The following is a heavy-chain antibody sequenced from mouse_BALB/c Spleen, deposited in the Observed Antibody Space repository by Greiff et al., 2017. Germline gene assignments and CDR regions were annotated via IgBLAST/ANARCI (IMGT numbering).Heavy chain of an antibody. J-gene: IGHJ4*01. CDR2: ISSGSSTI. Sequence: DVKLVESGGGLVQPGGSRKLSCAASGFTFSSFGMHWVRQAPEKGLEWVAYISSGSSTIYYADTVKGRFTISRDNPKNTLFLQMTSLRSEDTAMYYCARYGNYKYYYAMDYWGQGTSVTVSS. D-gene: IGHD2-1*01. CDR3: ARYGNYKYYYAMDY. V-gene: IGHV5-17*02. CDR1: GFTFSSFG.